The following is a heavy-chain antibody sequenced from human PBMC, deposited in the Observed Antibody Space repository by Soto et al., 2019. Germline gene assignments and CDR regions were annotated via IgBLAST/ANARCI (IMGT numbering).Heavy chain of an antibody. Sequence: QVQVVQSGAEVKRPGSSVNVSCKASGGYFNNRQTLNSYPISWVRQAPGQGLEWMGGISPLFGTTNYAQRFQGRVTITADKSTSTTYLEVNNVTSDDTAVYYCAKSWGGEIYHYYYAMDVWGQGTTVTVSS. CDR3: AKSWGGEIYHYYYAMDV. D-gene: IGHD3-16*01. CDR2: ISPLFGTT. J-gene: IGHJ6*02. CDR1: GGYFNNRQTLNSYP. V-gene: IGHV1-69*06.